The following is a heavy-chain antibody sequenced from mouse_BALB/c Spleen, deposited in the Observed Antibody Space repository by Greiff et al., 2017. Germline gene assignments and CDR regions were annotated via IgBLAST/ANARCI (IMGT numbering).Heavy chain of an antibody. V-gene: IGHV3-6*02. D-gene: IGHD2-14*01. CDR3: AREKYRAMDY. J-gene: IGHJ4*01. Sequence: DVKLQESGPGLVKPSQSLSLTCSVTGYSITSGYYWNWIRQFPGNKLEWMGYISYDGSNNYNPSLKNRISITRDTSKNQFFLKLNSVTTEDTATYYCAREKYRAMDYWGQGTSVTVSS. CDR1: GYSITSGYY. CDR2: ISYDGSN.